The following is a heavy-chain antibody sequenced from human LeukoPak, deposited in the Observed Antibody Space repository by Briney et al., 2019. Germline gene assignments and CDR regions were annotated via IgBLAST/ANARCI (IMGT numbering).Heavy chain of an antibody. Sequence: GGSLRLSCRAYRFSFGDYDMQWVRQAPGKGLEWVAVISYDGSRKHYGDSVRGRFSISRDNSESTLFLQMNSLTTDDTSVYFCAKYAYNWNAPDGFDMWGQGTMVIVSS. J-gene: IGHJ3*02. CDR1: RFSFGDYD. CDR3: AKYAYNWNAPDGFDM. CDR2: ISYDGSRK. V-gene: IGHV3-30*18. D-gene: IGHD1-1*01.